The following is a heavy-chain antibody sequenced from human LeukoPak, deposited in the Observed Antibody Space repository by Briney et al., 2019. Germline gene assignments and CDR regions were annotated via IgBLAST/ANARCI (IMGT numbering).Heavy chain of an antibody. Sequence: SETLSLTCTVSGGSISSSSYYWGWIRQPPGKGLEWIGSIYYSGSTYYNPSLKSRVTISVDTSKNQFSLKLSSVTAADTAVYYCARHYGYDSSSYYYPYYFGYWGQGTLDTVSS. CDR3: ARHYGYDSSSYYYPYYFGY. CDR2: IYYSGST. V-gene: IGHV4-39*01. D-gene: IGHD3-22*01. CDR1: GGSISSSSYY. J-gene: IGHJ4*02.